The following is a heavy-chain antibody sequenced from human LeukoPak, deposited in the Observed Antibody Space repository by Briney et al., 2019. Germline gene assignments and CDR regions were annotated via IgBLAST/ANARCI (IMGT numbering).Heavy chain of an antibody. D-gene: IGHD1-26*01. CDR3: ARSRVGANDY. J-gene: IGHJ4*02. V-gene: IGHV4-59*08. CDR2: IYYSGST. CDR1: GTAISSYY. Sequence: SETLSLTCDISGTAISSYYWSWIRQPPGKGLEWIGYIYYSGSTNYNPSLKSRVTISVDTSKNQFSLKLSSVTAADTAVYYCARSRVGANDYWGQGTLVTVSS.